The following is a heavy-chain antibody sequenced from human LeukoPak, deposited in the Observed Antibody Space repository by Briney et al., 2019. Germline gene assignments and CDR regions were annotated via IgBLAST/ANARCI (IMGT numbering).Heavy chain of an antibody. CDR1: CTNYW. Sequence: CTNYWIAWVRQMPGQGLEWMAIIYPGDSDARYSPSFQGQVTISVDKSISTTYLRWSSLKASDTAMYYCARRGWDFGYPKGNKESLDGGDQGKMVTAFS. D-gene: IGHD1-26*01. CDR3: ARRGWDFGYPKGNKESLDG. J-gene: IGHJ3*01. CDR2: IYPGDSDA. V-gene: IGHV5-51*01.